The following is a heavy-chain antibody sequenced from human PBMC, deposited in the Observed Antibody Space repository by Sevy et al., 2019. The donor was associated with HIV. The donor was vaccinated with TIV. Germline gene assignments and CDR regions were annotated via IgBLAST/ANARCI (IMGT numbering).Heavy chain of an antibody. J-gene: IGHJ4*02. V-gene: IGHV3-11*06. Sequence: GGSLRLSCTASGFTFSDYYMSWIRQAPGKGLEWVSYISGLSNYINYADSVKGRFSISRDNVKDSLYLQMNSLRADDTAVYFCARRAVNWDYFEYWGQGTLVTVS. CDR1: GFTFSDYY. CDR2: ISGLSNYI. CDR3: ARRAVNWDYFEY. D-gene: IGHD3-16*01.